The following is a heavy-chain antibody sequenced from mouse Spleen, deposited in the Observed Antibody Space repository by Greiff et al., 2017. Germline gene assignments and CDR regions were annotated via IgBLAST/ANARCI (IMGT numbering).Heavy chain of an antibody. J-gene: IGHJ3*01. V-gene: IGHV2-6-1*01. CDR1: GFSLTSYG. CDR2: IWSDGST. CDR3: ARHGYYGSSPFAY. Sequence: VKLVESGPGLVAPSQSLSITCTISGFSLTSYGVHWVRQPPGKGLEWLVVIWSDGSTNYNSALKSRLSISKDNSKSHVFLKMNSLQTDDTAMYYCARHGYYGSSPFAYWGQGTLVTVSA. D-gene: IGHD1-1*01.